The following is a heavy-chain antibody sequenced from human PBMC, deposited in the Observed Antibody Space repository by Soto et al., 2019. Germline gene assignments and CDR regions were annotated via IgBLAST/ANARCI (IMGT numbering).Heavy chain of an antibody. D-gene: IGHD3-22*01. Sequence: QVQLVESGGGVVQPGRSLRLSCAASGFTFSSYGMHWVRQAPGKGLEWVAVISYDGSNKYYADSVKGRFTISRDNSKNTLYLQMNSLRAEDTAVYYCSALYYDSSGYHNGHYFDYWGQGTLVTVSS. CDR1: GFTFSSYG. V-gene: IGHV3-30*03. CDR3: SALYYDSSGYHNGHYFDY. J-gene: IGHJ4*02. CDR2: ISYDGSNK.